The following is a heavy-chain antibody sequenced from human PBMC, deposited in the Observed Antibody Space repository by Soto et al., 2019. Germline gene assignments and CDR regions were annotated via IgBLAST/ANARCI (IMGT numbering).Heavy chain of an antibody. D-gene: IGHD3-3*01. V-gene: IGHV4-30-4*01. CDR1: GVSITGGDYY. J-gene: IGHJ6*02. Sequence: SETLSLTCTVSGVSITGGDYYWSWIRQALGKGLEWIGNIFYSGATSYNPSLESRVTISLDRSKNQFSLKLDSGVGADTAAYYCAKDRQLPHRLPPGNAYHDRFNAWDRGTRVTVAS. CDR2: IFYSGAT. CDR3: AKDRQLPHRLPPGNAYHDRFNA.